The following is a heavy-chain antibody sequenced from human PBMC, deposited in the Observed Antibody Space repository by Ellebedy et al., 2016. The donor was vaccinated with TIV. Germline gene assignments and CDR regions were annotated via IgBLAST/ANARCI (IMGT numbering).Heavy chain of an antibody. D-gene: IGHD1-14*01. CDR3: ARGGKNHLISFHYFDS. J-gene: IGHJ4*02. CDR1: GFTFSDYY. CDR2: ISSSGSTT. Sequence: GGSLRLXXAASGFTFSDYYMGCIRQAPGKGLEWISYISSSGSTTYYADSVEGRFTTSRDNAKNSLFLQMNSLRVEDTAVYYCARGGKNHLISFHYFDSWGQGTLVTVSS. V-gene: IGHV3-11*01.